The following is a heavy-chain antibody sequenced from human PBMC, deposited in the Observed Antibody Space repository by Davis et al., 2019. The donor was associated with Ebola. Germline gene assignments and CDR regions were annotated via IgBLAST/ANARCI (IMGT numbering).Heavy chain of an antibody. J-gene: IGHJ5*02. CDR1: GASITRGSY. CDR3: ARGLAKFDA. V-gene: IGHV4-38-2*02. CDR2: VYQSGEA. D-gene: IGHD5-12*01. Sequence: MPSETLSLTCSVPGASITRGSYWGWIRLPPGRGLEWIGSVYQSGEAHYNPSLKSRVSISVDTSKNQFSVNVISVTAADTALYFCARGLAKFDAWGQGILVSVSS.